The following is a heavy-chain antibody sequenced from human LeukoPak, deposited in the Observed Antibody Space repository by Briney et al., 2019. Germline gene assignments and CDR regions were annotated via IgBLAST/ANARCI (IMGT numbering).Heavy chain of an antibody. CDR1: GGTFSSYA. V-gene: IGHV1-69*04. D-gene: IGHD1-26*01. J-gene: IGHJ4*02. CDR2: IIPILGIA. Sequence: ASVKVSCKASGGTFSSYAISWVRQAPGQGLEWMGRIIPILGIANYAQKFQGRVTMAEDTSTDTAYMELSSLRSEDTAVYYCATERSGSYWHWGQGTLVTVSS. CDR3: ATERSGSYWH.